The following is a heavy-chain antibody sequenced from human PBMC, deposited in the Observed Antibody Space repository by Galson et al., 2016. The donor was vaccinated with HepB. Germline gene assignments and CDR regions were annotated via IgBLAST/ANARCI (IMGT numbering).Heavy chain of an antibody. D-gene: IGHD6-25*01. V-gene: IGHV4-39*01. CDR2: IYYDGSP. CDR3: ARPQATFSGYHVGTTQNWFDP. Sequence: SETLSLTCSVSGGTVARSSFYWGWIRQSPGKGLEWIGSIYYDGSPFYNPSLESRVTISIDKSKNQFSLKLTSVTAADTAMYYCARPQATFSGYHVGTTQNWFDPWGQGTLVTVSS. CDR1: GGTVARSSFY. J-gene: IGHJ5*02.